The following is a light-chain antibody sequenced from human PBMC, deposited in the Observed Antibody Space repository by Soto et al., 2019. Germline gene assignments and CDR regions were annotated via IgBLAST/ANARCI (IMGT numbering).Light chain of an antibody. CDR2: GAS. V-gene: IGKV3-20*01. J-gene: IGKJ4*01. Sequence: EIVLTQSPGTLSLSPGERATLSCRASQSVSSTYLAWYQQKPGQAPRLLIYGASNRATGIPDRFSGSGSGTDFTLTISRLEAEDFAVYYCQQYGRAFGGGTKVEI. CDR1: QSVSSTY. CDR3: QQYGRA.